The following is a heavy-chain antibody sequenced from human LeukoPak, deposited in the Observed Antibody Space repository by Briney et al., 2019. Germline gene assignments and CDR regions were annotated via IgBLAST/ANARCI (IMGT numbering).Heavy chain of an antibody. V-gene: IGHV3-11*01. CDR2: ISDSGSTI. J-gene: IGHJ4*02. CDR1: EFVFSDYY. D-gene: IGHD3-10*01. Sequence: PGGSLRLSCAASEFVFSDYYMSWIRKAPGKGLEWVSYISDSGSTIYYADSVKGRFTISRENVKNSLYLQMNGLRAEDTAVYYCAREMEGDYGSGTFFDLWGQGNMVTVSS. CDR3: AREMEGDYGSGTFFDL.